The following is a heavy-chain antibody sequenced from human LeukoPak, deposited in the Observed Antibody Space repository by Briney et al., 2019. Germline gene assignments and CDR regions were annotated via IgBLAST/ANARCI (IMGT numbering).Heavy chain of an antibody. CDR3: AKDLIGAAGTGVDY. CDR2: IRYDGSNK. J-gene: IGHJ4*02. Sequence: GGSLRLSCAASGFTFSSYGMHWVRQAPGKGLEWVAFIRYDGSNKYYADSVKGRFTISRDNSKNTLYLQMNSLRAEDTAVYYCAKDLIGAAGTGVDYWGQGTLVTASS. D-gene: IGHD6-13*01. V-gene: IGHV3-30*02. CDR1: GFTFSSYG.